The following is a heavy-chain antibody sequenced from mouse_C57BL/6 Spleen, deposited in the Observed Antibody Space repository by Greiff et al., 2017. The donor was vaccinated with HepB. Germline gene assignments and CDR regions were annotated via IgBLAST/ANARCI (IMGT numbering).Heavy chain of an antibody. D-gene: IGHD2-4*01. CDR1: GFSFTSYG. Sequence: QVQLKESGPGLVQPSQSLSITCTVSGFSFTSYGVHWVRQSPGKGLEWLGVIWRGGSTDYNAAFMSRLSITKDNSKSQVFFKMNSLQADDTAIYYCAKRGDYDPSYYAMDYWGQGTSVTVSS. CDR3: AKRGDYDPSYYAMDY. CDR2: IWRGGST. V-gene: IGHV2-5*01. J-gene: IGHJ4*01.